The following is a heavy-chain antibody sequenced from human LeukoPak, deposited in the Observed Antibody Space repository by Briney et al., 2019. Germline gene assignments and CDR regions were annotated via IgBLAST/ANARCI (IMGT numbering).Heavy chain of an antibody. CDR3: ARSSRFDWLLYFDS. CDR2: ISGYNGNA. V-gene: IGHV1-18*01. D-gene: IGHD3-9*01. J-gene: IGHJ4*02. Sequence: ASVKVSCMPSGYTFTSYGINWVRQAPGQGLEWMGWISGYNGNAIYAENVQGRVTMTTDTSTSTAYIELGSLRADDTAVFYCARSSRFDWLLYFDSWGQGTLVTVSS. CDR1: GYTFTSYG.